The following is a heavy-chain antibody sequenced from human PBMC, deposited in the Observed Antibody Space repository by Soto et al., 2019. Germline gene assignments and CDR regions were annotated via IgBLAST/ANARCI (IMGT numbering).Heavy chain of an antibody. CDR2: IWYDGSNK. CDR3: ARDLHDTSGYYSYYFDY. V-gene: IGHV3-33*01. J-gene: IGHJ4*02. D-gene: IGHD3-22*01. Sequence: QVQLVESGGGVVQPGRSLRLSCAVSGFTFSSYGMHWVRLAPGKGLEWVAIIWYDGSNKYYADSVKGRFTISRDNSKNTLYLQMNSLRAEDTAVYYCARDLHDTSGYYSYYFDYWGQGTLVTVSS. CDR1: GFTFSSYG.